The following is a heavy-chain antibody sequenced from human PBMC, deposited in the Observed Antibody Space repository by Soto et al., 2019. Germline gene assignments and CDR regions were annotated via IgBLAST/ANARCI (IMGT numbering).Heavy chain of an antibody. V-gene: IGHV3-33*01. J-gene: IGHJ4*02. CDR2: IYYDGSNK. CDR1: GFTFGTYA. Sequence: QVQLVESGGGVVQPGRSLRLSCAASGFTFGTYAMHWVRQAPGKGLEWVAVIYYDGSNKYYADSVKGRFTISRDNSKNTLYLQMTSLRAEDTAVYYCARAFCTNGVCYYYFDYWGQGTLVTVSS. D-gene: IGHD2-8*01. CDR3: ARAFCTNGVCYYYFDY.